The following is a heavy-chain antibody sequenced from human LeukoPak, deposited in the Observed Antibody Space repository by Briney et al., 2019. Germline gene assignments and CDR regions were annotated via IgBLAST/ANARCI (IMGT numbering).Heavy chain of an antibody. V-gene: IGHV4-4*02. CDR2: IYHSGST. J-gene: IGHJ4*02. CDR3: ARVSHYYDSSGYGYYFDY. Sequence: KSSGTLSLTCAVSGGSISSSNWWSWVRQPPGKGLEWIGEIYHSGSTNYNPSLKSRVTISVDKSKNQFSLKLSSVTAADTAVYYCARVSHYYDSSGYGYYFDYWGQGTLVSVSS. D-gene: IGHD3-22*01. CDR1: GGSISSSNW.